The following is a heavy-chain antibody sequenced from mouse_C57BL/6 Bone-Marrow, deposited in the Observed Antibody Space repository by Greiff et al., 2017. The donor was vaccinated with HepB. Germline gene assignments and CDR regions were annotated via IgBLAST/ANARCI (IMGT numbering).Heavy chain of an antibody. J-gene: IGHJ2*01. CDR3: ARPNPYGSSGNFFDY. D-gene: IGHD1-1*01. V-gene: IGHV1-64*01. Sequence: QVQLKQPGAELVKPGASVKLSCKASGYTFTSYWMHWVKQRPGQGLEWIGMIHPNSGSTNYNEKFKSKATLTVDKSSSTAYMQLSSLTSEDSAVYYCARPNPYGSSGNFFDYWGQGTTLTVSS. CDR1: GYTFTSYW. CDR2: IHPNSGST.